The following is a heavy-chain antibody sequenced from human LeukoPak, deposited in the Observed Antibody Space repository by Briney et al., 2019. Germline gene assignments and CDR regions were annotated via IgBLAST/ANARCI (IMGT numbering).Heavy chain of an antibody. J-gene: IGHJ4*02. CDR1: GFXFSSYG. D-gene: IGHD3-22*01. CDR3: ARVRDYYDSSGYVGYYFDY. V-gene: IGHV3-33*01. Sequence: PGGSLRLSCAASGFXFSSYGIHWVRQAPGKGLEWGAVIWYDGSNKYYADSVKGRFTISRDNSKNTLYLQMNSLRAEDTAVYYCARVRDYYDSSGYVGYYFDYWGQGTLVTVSS. CDR2: IWYDGSNK.